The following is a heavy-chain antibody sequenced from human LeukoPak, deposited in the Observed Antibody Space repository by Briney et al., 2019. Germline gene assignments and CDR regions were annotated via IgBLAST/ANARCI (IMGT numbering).Heavy chain of an antibody. V-gene: IGHV3-23*01. Sequence: GESLRLSCAAAGFTFSSYAMSRVRQAPGKGLEWVSAISGSGGSTYYADSVKGRFTISRDNSKNTLYLQMNSLRAEDTAVYYCAKGDSSGYCYRPGYYFHYWVQGTLVTVSS. D-gene: IGHD3-22*01. J-gene: IGHJ4*02. CDR3: AKGDSSGYCYRPGYYFHY. CDR2: ISGSGGST. CDR1: GFTFSSYA.